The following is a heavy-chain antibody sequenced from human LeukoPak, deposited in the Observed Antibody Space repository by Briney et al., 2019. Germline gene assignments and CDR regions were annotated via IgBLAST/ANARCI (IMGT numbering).Heavy chain of an antibody. Sequence: SETLSLTCTVSGFSTSTSYWSWIRQPPGMGLEWIGYIYHTGDTNSNPSLKSRVTISLDTSKNQFSLRLRSVTAADTAVYYCAGHTFARPFDYWGQGTLVTVSS. J-gene: IGHJ4*02. CDR1: GFSTSTSY. CDR2: IYHTGDT. D-gene: IGHD6-6*01. CDR3: AGHTFARPFDY. V-gene: IGHV4-59*08.